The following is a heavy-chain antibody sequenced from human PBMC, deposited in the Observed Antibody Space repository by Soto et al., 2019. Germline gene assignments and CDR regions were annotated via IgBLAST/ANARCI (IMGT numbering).Heavy chain of an antibody. Sequence: QLQLLESGPGLVKPSETLSLTCTVSGGSISSGPYSWGWIRQPPGKGLEWIGTFHYSGTTRNSPSLGTRVTISVDTSKNQFSLKMSSVTAADTAVYYCARLGGHCSGSNCYGCYGVDVWGQGTTVIVSS. CDR2: FHYSGTT. V-gene: IGHV4-39*01. J-gene: IGHJ6*02. CDR1: GGSISSGPYS. CDR3: ARLGGHCSGSNCYGCYGVDV. D-gene: IGHD2-15*01.